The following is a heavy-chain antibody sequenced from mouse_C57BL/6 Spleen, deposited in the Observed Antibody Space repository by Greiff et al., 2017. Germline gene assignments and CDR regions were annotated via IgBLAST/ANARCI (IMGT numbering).Heavy chain of an antibody. D-gene: IGHD2-3*01. CDR3: ARFDDGYY. CDR1: GYTFTDYN. V-gene: IGHV1-22*01. Sequence: EVQLQQSGPELVQPGASVKMSCKASGYTFTDYNMHWVKQSHGKSLDWIGYINPNNGGSGHNQKFKGKATLTVNKSSSTASKELRSLTTEDYAGYYCARFDDGYYWGQGTTLTVSS. J-gene: IGHJ2*01. CDR2: INPNNGGS.